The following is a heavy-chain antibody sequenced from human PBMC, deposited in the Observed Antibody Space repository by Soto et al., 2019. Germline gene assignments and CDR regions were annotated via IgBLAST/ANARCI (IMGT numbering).Heavy chain of an antibody. CDR2: ISGSGGST. J-gene: IGHJ5*02. CDR1: GFTFSSYA. Sequence: GGSLRLSCAASGFTFSSYAMSRVRQAPGKGLEWVSAISGSGGSTYYADSVKGRFTISRDNSKNTLYLQMNSLRAEDTAMYYCARLGPYGSESYSFRYNRFDPWGQGTQVTVS. D-gene: IGHD3-10*01. V-gene: IGHV3-23*01. CDR3: ARLGPYGSESYSFRYNRFDP.